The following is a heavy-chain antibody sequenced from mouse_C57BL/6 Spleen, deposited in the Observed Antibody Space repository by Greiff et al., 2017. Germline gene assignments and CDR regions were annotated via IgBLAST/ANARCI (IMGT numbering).Heavy chain of an antibody. CDR1: GYAFSSYW. CDR3: ARSSITTVVATDWYFDG. V-gene: IGHV1-80*01. Sequence: VKLMESGAELVKPGASVKISCKASGYAFSSYWMNWVKQRPGKGLEWIGQIYPGDGDTNYNGKFKGKATLTADKSSSTAYMQLSSLTSEDSAVYFCARSSITTVVATDWYFDGWGTGTTVTVSS. CDR2: IYPGDGDT. J-gene: IGHJ1*03. D-gene: IGHD1-1*01.